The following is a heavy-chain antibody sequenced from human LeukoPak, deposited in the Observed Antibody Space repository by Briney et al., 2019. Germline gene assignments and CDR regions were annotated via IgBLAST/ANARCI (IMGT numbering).Heavy chain of an antibody. Sequence: SVKVSCKASGGTFSSYAISWVRQALGQGLEWMGRIIPIFGTANYAQKLQGRVTITTDESTSTAYMELSSLRSEDTAVYYCARGGEDCSSTSCYEDPWFDPWGQGTLVTVSS. D-gene: IGHD2-2*01. V-gene: IGHV1-69*05. CDR2: IIPIFGTA. CDR1: GGTFSSYA. J-gene: IGHJ5*02. CDR3: ARGGEDCSSTSCYEDPWFDP.